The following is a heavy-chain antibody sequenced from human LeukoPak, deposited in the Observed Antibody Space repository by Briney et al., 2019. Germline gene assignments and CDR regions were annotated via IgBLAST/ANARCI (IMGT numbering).Heavy chain of an antibody. Sequence: GGSLRLSCAASAFTFSTYAMSWVRQAPGKGLDWVSAISGIAGSTYYAHSVKGRFPISRDNSKNTLYLQMNSLIAEDTAVYYCASSEQWLDRIDYWGQGTLVTLSS. CDR1: AFTFSTYA. CDR3: ASSEQWLDRIDY. CDR2: ISGIAGST. V-gene: IGHV3-23*01. J-gene: IGHJ4*02. D-gene: IGHD6-19*01.